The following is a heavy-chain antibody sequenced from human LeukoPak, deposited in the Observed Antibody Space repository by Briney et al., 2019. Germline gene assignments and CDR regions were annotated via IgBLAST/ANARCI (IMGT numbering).Heavy chain of an antibody. J-gene: IGHJ4*02. Sequence: GGSLRLSCAASGFTFSSYGMHWVRQAPGKGLEWVAFIRYDGSNKYYADSVKGRFTISRDNSKNTLYLQMNGLRAEDTAVYYCANSPSYYYDSSGYYPDYWGRGTLVTVSS. CDR3: ANSPSYYYDSSGYYPDY. D-gene: IGHD3-22*01. V-gene: IGHV3-30*02. CDR1: GFTFSSYG. CDR2: IRYDGSNK.